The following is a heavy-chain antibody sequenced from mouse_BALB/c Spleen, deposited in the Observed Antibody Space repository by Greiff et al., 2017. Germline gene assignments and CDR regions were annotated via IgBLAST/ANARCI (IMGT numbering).Heavy chain of an antibody. CDR2: ILPGSGST. D-gene: IGHD1-1*02. Sequence: QVQLKQSGAELMKPGASVKISCKATGYTFSSYWIEWVKQRPGHGLEWIGEILPGSGSTNYNEKFKGKATFTADTSSNTAYMQLSSLTSEDSAVYYCSRWGSYVWGTYCAMDYWGQGTSVTVSS. J-gene: IGHJ4*01. CDR3: SRWGSYVWGTYCAMDY. V-gene: IGHV1-9*01. CDR1: GYTFSSYW.